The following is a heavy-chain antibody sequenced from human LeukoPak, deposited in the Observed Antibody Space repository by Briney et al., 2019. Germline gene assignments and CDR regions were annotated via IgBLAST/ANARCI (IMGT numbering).Heavy chain of an antibody. D-gene: IGHD1-14*01. CDR2: INHSGST. V-gene: IGHV4-34*01. CDR3: ARRTGAPRLHGAFDI. Sequence: SETLSLTCAVYGGSFSGYYWSWIRQPPGKGLEWIGEINHSGSTNYNPSLKSRVTISVDTSKNQFSLKLSSVTAADTAVYYCARRTGAPRLHGAFDIWGQGTMVTVSS. J-gene: IGHJ3*02. CDR1: GGSFSGYY.